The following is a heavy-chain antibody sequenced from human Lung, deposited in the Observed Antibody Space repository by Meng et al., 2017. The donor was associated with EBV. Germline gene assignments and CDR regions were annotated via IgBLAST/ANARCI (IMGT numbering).Heavy chain of an antibody. CDR2: MNPNRGNT. D-gene: IGHD3-16*01. V-gene: IGHV1-8*01. CDR3: ARALGRFDP. J-gene: IGHJ5*02. CDR1: GYTFTSEE. Sequence: AEGKKPGASVQVSCKASGYTFTSEEINWVRQATGQGLEWMGWMNPNRGNTGYAQKFQGRVTMTRNTSISTAYMELSSLRSGDTAVYYCARALGRFDPWGQGTLVTVSS.